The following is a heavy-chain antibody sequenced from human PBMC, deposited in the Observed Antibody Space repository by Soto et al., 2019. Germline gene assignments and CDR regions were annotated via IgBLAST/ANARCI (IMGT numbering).Heavy chain of an antibody. J-gene: IGHJ5*02. CDR1: GGSFSGYY. CDR2: IYYSGST. V-gene: IGHV4-59*01. D-gene: IGHD6-6*01. Sequence: SETLSLTCAVYGGSFSGYYWSWIRQPPGKGLEWIGYIYYSGSTNYNPSLKSRVTISVDTSKNQFSLKLSSVTAADTAVYYCARGGVAARSRWFDPWGQGTLVTVSS. CDR3: ARGGVAARSRWFDP.